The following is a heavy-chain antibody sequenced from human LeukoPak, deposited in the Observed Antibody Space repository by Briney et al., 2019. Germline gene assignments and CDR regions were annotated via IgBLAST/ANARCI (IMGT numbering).Heavy chain of an antibody. CDR3: ARGGGYDALADY. D-gene: IGHD5-12*01. Sequence: ASVKVSCKAFGYTFTSNYMHWVRQAPGQGPEWMGVISPSGGSTTYAQKFQGRLTLTRDMSASTDYLELRSLRSDDTAVYYCARGGGYDALADYWGQGTLVTVSS. CDR1: GYTFTSNY. J-gene: IGHJ4*02. V-gene: IGHV1-46*01. CDR2: ISPSGGST.